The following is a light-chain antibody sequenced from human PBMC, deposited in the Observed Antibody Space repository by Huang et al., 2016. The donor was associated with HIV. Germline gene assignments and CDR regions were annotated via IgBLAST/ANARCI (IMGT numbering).Light chain of an antibody. CDR3: QQLNSYPLP. V-gene: IGKV1-9*01. CDR1: QGISSY. CDR2: AAS. Sequence: IQLTQSPSSLAASVGDRVAITCRASQGISSYLAWYQQKPGKAPKLLIYAASTLQSGVPSRFSGSGSGTDFTLTISSLQPEDSATYYCQQLNSYPLPCGGGTKVEIK. J-gene: IGKJ4*01.